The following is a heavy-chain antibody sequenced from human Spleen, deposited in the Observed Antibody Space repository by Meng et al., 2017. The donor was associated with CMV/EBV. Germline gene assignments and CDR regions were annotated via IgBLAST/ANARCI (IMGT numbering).Heavy chain of an antibody. Sequence: GESLKISCAASGFTFSSYSMNWVRQAPGKGLEWVSFISSSSSSIYYADSVKGRFTISRDNAKNSLYPQMNSLRAEDTAVYYCARETTTNWGYFQHWGQGTLVTVSS. CDR1: GFTFSSYS. CDR2: ISSSSSSI. V-gene: IGHV3-48*04. J-gene: IGHJ1*01. D-gene: IGHD7-27*01. CDR3: ARETTTNWGYFQH.